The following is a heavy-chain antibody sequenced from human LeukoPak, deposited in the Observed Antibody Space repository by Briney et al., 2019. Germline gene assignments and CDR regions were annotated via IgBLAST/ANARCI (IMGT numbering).Heavy chain of an antibody. J-gene: IGHJ4*02. CDR2: IYDSGST. V-gene: IGHV4-39*02. CDR3: ARDSSGEFDY. CDR1: GGSIRSSYYY. Sequence: SETLSLTCTVSGGSIRSSYYYWGWIRQPPGKGLEWIGSIYDSGSTHYNPSLKSRVTISVDMSKNQFSLKLSSVTAADTAVYYCARDSSGEFDYWGQGTLVTVSS. D-gene: IGHD3-22*01.